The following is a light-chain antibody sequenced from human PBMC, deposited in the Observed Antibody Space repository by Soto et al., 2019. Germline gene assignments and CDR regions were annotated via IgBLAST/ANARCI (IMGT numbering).Light chain of an antibody. V-gene: IGLV2-23*01. J-gene: IGLJ1*01. CDR3: CSYAGSNTHF. Sequence: QSALTQPASVSGSPRQSITISCTGTSSDIGNYDLVSWYQQHPGKAPKLMIYEASKRPSGVSSRFSGSKSGNMASLTISGLQAEDEADYYCCSYAGSNTHFFGTGTKVTV. CDR2: EAS. CDR1: SSDIGNYDL.